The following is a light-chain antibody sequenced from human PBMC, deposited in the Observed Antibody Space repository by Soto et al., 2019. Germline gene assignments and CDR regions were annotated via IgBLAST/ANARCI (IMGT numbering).Light chain of an antibody. CDR3: QQYET. V-gene: IGKV3-20*01. Sequence: EIVLTQPPGTLSLPPGERATLSCRASQSVSSSYLAWYQQKPGQAPRLLIYGASSRATGIPDRFSGSGSGTDFTLTISRLEPEDFAVYYCQQYETFGQGTKV. J-gene: IGKJ1*01. CDR1: QSVSSSY. CDR2: GAS.